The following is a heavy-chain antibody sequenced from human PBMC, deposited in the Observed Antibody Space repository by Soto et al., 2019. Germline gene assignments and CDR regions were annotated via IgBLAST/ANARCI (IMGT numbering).Heavy chain of an antibody. V-gene: IGHV1-18*04. Sequence: QVQLVQSGAEVKKPGASVKVSCKASGYTFTSYGISWVRQAPGQGLEWMGWISAYNGNTNYAQKLQGRVTMTTDTSKSTAYMALRSLRSDDTAVYYCAREEAAAAYNWFEPWGQGTLVTGSS. CDR1: GYTFTSYG. CDR3: AREEAAAAYNWFEP. J-gene: IGHJ5*02. D-gene: IGHD6-13*01. CDR2: ISAYNGNT.